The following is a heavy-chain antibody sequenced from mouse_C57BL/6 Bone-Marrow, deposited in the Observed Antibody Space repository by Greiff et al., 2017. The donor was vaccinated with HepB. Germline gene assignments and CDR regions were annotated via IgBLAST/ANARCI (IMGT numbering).Heavy chain of an antibody. J-gene: IGHJ2*01. CDR1: GYTFTSYG. D-gene: IGHD1-1*01. CDR2: IYPRSGNT. Sequence: QVQLKESGAELARPGASVKLSCKASGYTFTSYGISWVKQRTGQGLEWIGEIYPRSGNTYYNEKFKGKATLTADKSSSTAYMELRSLTSEDSAVYFCARGAYYYGSRDYWGQGTTLTVSS. CDR3: ARGAYYYGSRDY. V-gene: IGHV1-81*01.